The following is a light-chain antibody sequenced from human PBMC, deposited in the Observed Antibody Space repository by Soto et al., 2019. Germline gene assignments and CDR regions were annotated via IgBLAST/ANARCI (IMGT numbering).Light chain of an antibody. Sequence: QSALTQPASMSRSPGQSITFSCTGTSSDVGSSNLVSWYQQHPGKAPKLLIYEVSKRPSGVSNRFSGSKSGNTASLTISGLQAEDEADYYCCSYAGSSTHVFGTGTKVTVL. J-gene: IGLJ1*01. CDR1: SSDVGSSNL. CDR3: CSYAGSSTHV. CDR2: EVS. V-gene: IGLV2-23*02.